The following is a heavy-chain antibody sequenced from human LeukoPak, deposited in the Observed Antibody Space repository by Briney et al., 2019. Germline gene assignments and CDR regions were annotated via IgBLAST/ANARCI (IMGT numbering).Heavy chain of an antibody. CDR1: GYTFNSYG. CDR2: ISAYNGNT. D-gene: IGHD2-2*01. CDR3: ARDVGLGYCSSTSCYSGESAFDI. V-gene: IGHV1-18*01. Sequence: VASVKVSCKASGYTFNSYGISWVRQAPGQGLEWMGWISAYNGNTNYAQNLQDRVTMTTETSTNTAYMELRSLRSDDTAVYYCARDVGLGYCSSTSCYSGESAFDIWGQGTMVTVSS. J-gene: IGHJ3*02.